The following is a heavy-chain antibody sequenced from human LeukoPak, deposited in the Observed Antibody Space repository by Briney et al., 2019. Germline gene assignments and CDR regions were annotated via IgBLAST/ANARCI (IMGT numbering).Heavy chain of an antibody. CDR2: IYYSGST. CDR3: ARGGYYFDY. Sequence: SETLSLTCTVSGGSISSGDNYWCWIRQPPGKSLEWIGYIYYSGSTYYTPSLKSRASISVDTSKNQFSLKLSSAIAADTAVYYCARGGYYFDYWGQGTLVTVSS. CDR1: GGSISSGDNY. D-gene: IGHD6-25*01. J-gene: IGHJ4*02. V-gene: IGHV4-30-4*01.